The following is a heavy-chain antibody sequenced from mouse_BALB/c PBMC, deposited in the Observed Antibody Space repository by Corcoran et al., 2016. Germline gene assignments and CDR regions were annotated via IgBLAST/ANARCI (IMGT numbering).Heavy chain of an antibody. CDR1: GYSFTGYY. Sequence: LVTTGASVQLSCKAFGYSFTGYYMHWVKQSHGKSLEWIGYISCDHYATIYNQKFKGKATFTVDTSSSTAYMQCNSLTSEDSAVYCCARGGDYGVYYAMDYWGQGTSVTVSS. CDR3: ARGGDYGVYYAMDY. J-gene: IGHJ4*01. D-gene: IGHD2-4*01. V-gene: IGHV1S34*01. CDR2: ISCDHYAT.